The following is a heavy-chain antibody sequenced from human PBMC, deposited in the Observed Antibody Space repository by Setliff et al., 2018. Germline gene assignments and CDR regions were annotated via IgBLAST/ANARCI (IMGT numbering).Heavy chain of an antibody. V-gene: IGHV4-59*01. CDR2: IYYSGST. J-gene: IGHJ6*02. CDR3: ARDEGSSYFYGMDV. Sequence: LSLTCTVSGGSISSYYWSWIRQPPGKGLEWIGYIYYSGSTNYNPSLNSGVTISVDTSKNQFSLKLSSVTAADTAVYYCARDEGSSYFYGMDVWGQGTTVTVSS. D-gene: IGHD6-13*01. CDR1: GGSISSYY.